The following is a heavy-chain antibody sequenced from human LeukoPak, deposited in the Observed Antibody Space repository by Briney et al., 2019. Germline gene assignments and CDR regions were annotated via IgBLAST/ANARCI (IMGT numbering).Heavy chain of an antibody. Sequence: GGSLRLSCAASGFTFSSYAMTWVRQPPGKGLEWVSAIGSGGDAKYADSVKGRFTISRDNSKKTLYLQMSSLRAEDSAIYYCARDTNNGLDVWGRGTTVTVSS. CDR2: IGSGGDA. CDR1: GFTFSSYA. J-gene: IGHJ6*02. D-gene: IGHD1-14*01. CDR3: ARDTNNGLDV. V-gene: IGHV3-23*01.